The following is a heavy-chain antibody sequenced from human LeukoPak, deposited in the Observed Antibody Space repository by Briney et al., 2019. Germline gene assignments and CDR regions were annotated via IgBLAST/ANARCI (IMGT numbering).Heavy chain of an antibody. CDR1: GGSFSGYY. CDR2: INHSGSS. J-gene: IGHJ4*02. V-gene: IGHV4-34*01. CDR3: ARAMSIAARLHTILDY. Sequence: SETLSLTCAVYGGSFSGYYWRCIRHPPGKGLEWSGHINHSGSSNYNLPRNSRITISVATSKNQFSLNLTSVTAADTAVYYCARAMSIAARLHTILDYWGQRTLVTVSS. D-gene: IGHD6-6*01.